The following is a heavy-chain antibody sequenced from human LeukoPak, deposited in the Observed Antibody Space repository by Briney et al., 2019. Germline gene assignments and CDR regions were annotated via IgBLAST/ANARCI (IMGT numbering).Heavy chain of an antibody. V-gene: IGHV1-2*02. CDR3: ARWESGIAVAGRRPLYYYMDV. Sequence: VASVKVSCKASGYTFTDYYMHWVRQAPGQGLEWMGWINTHSGGTSYAQKFQGRVTMTRDTSISTAYMELSRLRSDDTAVYYCARWESGIAVAGRRPLYYYMDVWGKGTTVTVSS. J-gene: IGHJ6*03. CDR1: GYTFTDYY. D-gene: IGHD6-19*01. CDR2: INTHSGGT.